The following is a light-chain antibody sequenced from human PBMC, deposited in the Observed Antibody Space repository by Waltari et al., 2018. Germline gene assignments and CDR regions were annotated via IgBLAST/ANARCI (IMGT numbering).Light chain of an antibody. Sequence: QSALTQPASVSGSPGQSITISCTGTSSDVGAYDNVYWYQQHPGKAPELMIYDVTKRPSGVSNRFSGSKSGNTASLTISGLQAEDEADYYCSSYRGSFTLVFGGGTKVTVL. V-gene: IGLV2-14*03. CDR3: SSYRGSFTLV. CDR1: SSDVGAYDN. CDR2: DVT. J-gene: IGLJ3*02.